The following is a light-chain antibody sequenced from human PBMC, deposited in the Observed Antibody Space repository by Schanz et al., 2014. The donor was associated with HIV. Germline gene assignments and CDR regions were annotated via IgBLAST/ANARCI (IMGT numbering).Light chain of an antibody. V-gene: IGLV2-14*01. CDR1: SADIGSYNY. CDR2: DVS. J-gene: IGLJ3*02. Sequence: QSALTQPASASGSPGRSVTFSCTGTSADIGSYNYVSWYQQHAGKAPKLMIFDVSNRPSGVSYRFSGSKSGNTASLTISGLQAEDEADYYCSSYRSGSPLWVFGGGTKLTVL. CDR3: SSYRSGSPLWV.